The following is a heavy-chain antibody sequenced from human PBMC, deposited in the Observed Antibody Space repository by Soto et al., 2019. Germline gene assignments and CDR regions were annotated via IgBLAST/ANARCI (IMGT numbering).Heavy chain of an antibody. CDR1: GFTFSSYA. CDR2: ISYDGSNK. CDR3: ARDLRDSSGYYYAPEEWFDP. D-gene: IGHD3-22*01. J-gene: IGHJ5*02. Sequence: GGSLRLSCAASGFTFSSYAMHWVRQAPGKGLEWVAVISYDGSNKYYADSVKGRFTISRDNSKNTLYLQMNSLRAEDTAVYYCARDLRDSSGYYYAPEEWFDPWGPGTLVTVSS. V-gene: IGHV3-30-3*01.